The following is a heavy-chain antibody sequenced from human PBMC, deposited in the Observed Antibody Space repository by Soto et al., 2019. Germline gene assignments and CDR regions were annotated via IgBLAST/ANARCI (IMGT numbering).Heavy chain of an antibody. Sequence: QLQLQEPGPGLVKPSETLSLTCSVSGGSISSSSYYWGWIRQPPGKGLEWIGSINYSGSTYYNPSLRSRVTISVDTSKNQFSLKLSSVTAADTAVYYCAGHFVGAAPYYFDYWGQGTLVTVSS. CDR2: INYSGST. V-gene: IGHV4-39*01. CDR3: AGHFVGAAPYYFDY. D-gene: IGHD3-10*01. CDR1: GGSISSSSYY. J-gene: IGHJ4*02.